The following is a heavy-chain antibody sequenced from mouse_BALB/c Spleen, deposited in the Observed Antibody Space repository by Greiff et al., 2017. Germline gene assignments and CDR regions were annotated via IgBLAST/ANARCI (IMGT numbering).Heavy chain of an antibody. J-gene: IGHJ2*01. CDR1: GYTFTSYW. Sequence: VQLKQSGTVLARPGASVKMSCKASGYTFTSYWMHWVKQRPGQGLEWIGAIYPGNSDTSYNQKFKGKAKLTAVTSTSTAYMELSSLTNEDSAVYYCTRYYGSPLFDYWGQGTTLTVSS. D-gene: IGHD1-1*01. V-gene: IGHV1-5*01. CDR3: TRYYGSPLFDY. CDR2: IYPGNSDT.